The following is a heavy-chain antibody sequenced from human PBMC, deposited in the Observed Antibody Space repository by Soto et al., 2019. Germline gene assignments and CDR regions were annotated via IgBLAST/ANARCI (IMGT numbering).Heavy chain of an antibody. J-gene: IGHJ6*02. V-gene: IGHV3-30-3*01. Sequence: SGGSLRLSCAASGFTFSSYAMHWVRQAPGKGLEWVAVISYDGSNKYYADSVKGRFTISRDNSKNTLYLQMNSLRAEDTAVYYCARGGRDGYNYGSFRYYYYGMDVWGQGTTVTVSS. CDR1: GFTFSSYA. CDR2: ISYDGSNK. D-gene: IGHD5-12*01. CDR3: ARGGRDGYNYGSFRYYYYGMDV.